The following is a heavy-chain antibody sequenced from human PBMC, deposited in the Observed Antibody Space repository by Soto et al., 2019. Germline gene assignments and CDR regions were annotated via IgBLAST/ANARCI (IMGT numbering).Heavy chain of an antibody. D-gene: IGHD3-3*01. CDR1: GGSVSSGTSY. CDR2: IYYSGST. CDR3: ARRCEMERNYYAMDV. J-gene: IGHJ6*02. V-gene: IGHV4-39*01. Sequence: SETLSLTCTVSGGSVSSGTSYWGWIRQPPGKGLEWIGIIYYSGSTYYNPSLKRRVTISVDTSKNQFSLNLSSVTAADTAVYYCARRCEMERNYYAMDVWGQGTTVTVSS.